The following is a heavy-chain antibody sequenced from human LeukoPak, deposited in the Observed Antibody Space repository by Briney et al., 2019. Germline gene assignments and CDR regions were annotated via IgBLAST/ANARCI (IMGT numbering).Heavy chain of an antibody. V-gene: IGHV4-4*02. CDR3: ASMRYSYGYFRRVGMDV. J-gene: IGHJ6*02. D-gene: IGHD5-18*01. CDR1: GGSISSSNW. Sequence: SETLSLTCAVSGGSISSSNWWSWVRQPPGKGLEWIGEIYHSGSTNYNPSLKSRVTISVDKSKNQFSLKLSSVTAADTAVYYCASMRYSYGYFRRVGMDVWGQGTTVTVSS. CDR2: IYHSGST.